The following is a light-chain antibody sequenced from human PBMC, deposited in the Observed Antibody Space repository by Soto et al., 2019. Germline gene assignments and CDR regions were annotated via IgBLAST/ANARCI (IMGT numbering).Light chain of an antibody. CDR3: CSFAGSNSWV. J-gene: IGLJ3*02. V-gene: IGLV2-18*02. CDR1: STDFVSYNR. Sequence: QSVLTQPPSVSGSPGQSVTISCTGTSTDFVSYNRVSWYQQPPGTAPKLMIYEVSKRPSGVPDRFSGSKSGNTASLTISGLQAADEADYYCCSFAGSNSWVFGGGTQLTVL. CDR2: EVS.